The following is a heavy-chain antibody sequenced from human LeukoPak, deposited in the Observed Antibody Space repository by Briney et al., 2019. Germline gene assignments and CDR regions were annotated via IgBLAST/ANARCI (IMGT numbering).Heavy chain of an antibody. J-gene: IGHJ4*02. CDR2: IYYSGST. CDR3: ARAPGGGSIAY. CDR1: GGSISSYY. D-gene: IGHD3-16*01. Sequence: PSETLSLTCTVSGGSISSYYWSWIRQPPGKGLEWIGYIYYSGSTNYNPSLTSRVTISVDTCKNQFSLQLSSVTAADTAVYYCARAPGGGSIAYWGQGTLVTVSS. V-gene: IGHV4-59*01.